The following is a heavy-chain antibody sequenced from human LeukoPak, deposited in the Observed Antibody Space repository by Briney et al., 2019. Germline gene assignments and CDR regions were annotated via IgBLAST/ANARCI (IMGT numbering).Heavy chain of an antibody. J-gene: IGHJ4*02. CDR1: GGSISSDSYY. V-gene: IGHV4-39*01. CDR3: ARHFGRVGGNVDY. D-gene: IGHD1-26*01. Sequence: SETLSLTCTVSGGSISSDSYYWGWIRQPPGKGLEWIGYMYHTGTSYYNPSLKSRVTISVDTSKNQFSLKLSSVTAEDTAVYYCARHFGRVGGNVDYWGQGTQVTVSS. CDR2: MYHTGTS.